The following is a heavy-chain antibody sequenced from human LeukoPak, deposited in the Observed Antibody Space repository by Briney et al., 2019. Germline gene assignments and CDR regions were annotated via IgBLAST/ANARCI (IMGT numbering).Heavy chain of an antibody. CDR1: GFTFSSYG. J-gene: IGHJ4*02. Sequence: PGRSLRLSCAASGFTFSSYGMHWVRQAPGKGLEWVAVISYDGSNKYYADSVKGRFTISRDNSKNTLYLQMDSLRAEDTAVYYCATPIVATISDYWGQGTLVTVSS. D-gene: IGHD5-12*01. CDR2: ISYDGSNK. CDR3: ATPIVATISDY. V-gene: IGHV3-30*03.